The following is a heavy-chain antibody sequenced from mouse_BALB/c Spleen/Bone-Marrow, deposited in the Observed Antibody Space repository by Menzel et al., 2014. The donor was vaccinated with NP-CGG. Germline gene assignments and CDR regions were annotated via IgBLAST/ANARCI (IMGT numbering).Heavy chain of an antibody. CDR3: ANDWFAY. J-gene: IGHJ3*01. Sequence: VQLQQSGAELVKPGASAKLSCTASGFNFKDSYMHWVKQRPEQGLEWIGRIDPANGNTKYDPKFQGKATITADTSSNTAPLHLSSLTSEDTAVYYCANDWFAYWGQGTLVTVSA. CDR2: IDPANGNT. V-gene: IGHV14-3*02. D-gene: IGHD2-3*01. CDR1: GFNFKDSY.